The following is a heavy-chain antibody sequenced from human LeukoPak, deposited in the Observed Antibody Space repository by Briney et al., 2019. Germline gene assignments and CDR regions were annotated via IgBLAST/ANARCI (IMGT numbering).Heavy chain of an antibody. CDR3: ATGLQDYYGSGSYYNVGKV. J-gene: IGHJ4*02. CDR1: GGTFSSYG. D-gene: IGHD3-10*01. V-gene: IGHV1-69*06. CDR2: IIPIFGTA. Sequence: SVKVSCKASGGTFSSYGISWVRQAPGQGLEWMGWIIPIFGTANYAQKFQGRVTITADTSTDTAYMELSSLRSEDTAVYYCATGLQDYYGSGSYYNVGKVWGQGTLVTVSS.